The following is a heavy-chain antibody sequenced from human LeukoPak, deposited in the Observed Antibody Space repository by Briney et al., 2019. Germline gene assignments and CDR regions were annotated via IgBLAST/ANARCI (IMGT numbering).Heavy chain of an antibody. CDR3: AKKAISGWDFDY. CDR1: GFTFSSYG. Sequence: PGGSLRLSCAASGFTFSSYGMHWVRQAPGKGLEWVAVISYDGSNKYYADSVKGRFTISRDNSKNTLYLQMNSLRAEDTAVYYCAKKAISGWDFDYWGQGTLVTVSS. J-gene: IGHJ4*02. V-gene: IGHV3-30*18. D-gene: IGHD6-19*01. CDR2: ISYDGSNK.